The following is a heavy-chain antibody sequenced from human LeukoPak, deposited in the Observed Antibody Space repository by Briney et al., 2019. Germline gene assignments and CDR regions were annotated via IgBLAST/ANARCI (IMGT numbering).Heavy chain of an antibody. D-gene: IGHD2-15*01. CDR3: AKGPAPYCSGGSCYSPHWYFDL. J-gene: IGHJ2*01. V-gene: IGHV3-23*01. Sequence: QPGGSLRLSCAASGFTFSSYAMSWVRQAPGKGLEWVSAMSGSGNTTYFGDSVTGRFTISRDNPKNTVYLQMNSLSAEDTAVYHCAKGPAPYCSGGSCYSPHWYFDLWGRGTLVTVSS. CDR2: MSGSGNTT. CDR1: GFTFSSYA.